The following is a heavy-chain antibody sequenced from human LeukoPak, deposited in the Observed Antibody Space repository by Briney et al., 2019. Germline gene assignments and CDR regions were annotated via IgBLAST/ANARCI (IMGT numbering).Heavy chain of an antibody. CDR3: ARVRPHFGVVAWFDP. CDR2: IYYSGST. CDR1: GYSISSSNW. J-gene: IGHJ5*02. D-gene: IGHD3-3*01. V-gene: IGHV4-28*03. Sequence: SDTLSLTCAVSGYSISSSNWWGWIRQPPGKGLEWIGYIYYSGSTNYNPSLKSRVTISVDTSKNQFSLKLSSVTAADTAVYYCARVRPHFGVVAWFDPWGQGTLVTVSS.